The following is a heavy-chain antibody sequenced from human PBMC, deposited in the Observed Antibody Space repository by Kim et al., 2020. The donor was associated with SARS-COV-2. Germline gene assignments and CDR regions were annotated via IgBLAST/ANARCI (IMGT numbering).Heavy chain of an antibody. CDR2: ISYDGSNK. D-gene: IGHD3-10*01. J-gene: IGHJ4*02. CDR3: AKDDSEEVWGFGELLG. CDR1: GFTFSSYG. Sequence: GGSLRLSCAASGFTFSSYGMHWVRQAPGKGLEWVAVISYDGSNKYYADSVKGRFTISRDNSKNTLYLQMNSLRAEDTAVYYCAKDDSEEVWGFGELLGWGQGRMGTVSS. V-gene: IGHV3-30*18.